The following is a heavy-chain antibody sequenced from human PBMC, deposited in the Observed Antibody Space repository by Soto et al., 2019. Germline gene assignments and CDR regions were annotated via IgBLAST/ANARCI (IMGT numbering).Heavy chain of an antibody. CDR3: ARERGYCSSTSCSQFGSDP. CDR2: INHSGST. D-gene: IGHD2-2*01. CDR1: GGSFSGYY. J-gene: IGHJ5*02. V-gene: IGHV4-34*01. Sequence: SETLSLTCAVYGGSFSGYYWSWIRQPPGKGLEWIGEINHSGSTNYNPSLKSRVTISVDTSKNQFSLKLSSVTAADTAVYYCARERGYCSSTSCSQFGSDPWGQGTLVTVSS.